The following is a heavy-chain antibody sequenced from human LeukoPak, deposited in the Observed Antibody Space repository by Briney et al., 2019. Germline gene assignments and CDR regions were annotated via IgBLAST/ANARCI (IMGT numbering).Heavy chain of an antibody. V-gene: IGHV4-34*01. Sequence: SETLSLTCAAYGGSFSGYYWSWIRQPPGKGLEWIGEINHSGSTNYNPSLKSRVTISVDTSKNQFSLKLSSVTAADTAVYYCARRARGYSYGPYYYGMDVWGQGTTVTVSS. CDR3: ARRARGYSYGPYYYGMDV. J-gene: IGHJ6*02. D-gene: IGHD5-18*01. CDR2: INHSGST. CDR1: GGSFSGYY.